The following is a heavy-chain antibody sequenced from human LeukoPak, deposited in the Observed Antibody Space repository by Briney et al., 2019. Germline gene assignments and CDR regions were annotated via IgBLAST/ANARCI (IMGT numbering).Heavy chain of an antibody. Sequence: SETLSLTCAVYGGSFSGYYWNWIRQPPGKGLEWIREINHSGSTNYNPSLKSRVTISVDTSKNQFSLKLSSVTAADTAVYYCARRHMITTGDAFDIWGQGTMVTVSS. CDR3: ARRHMITTGDAFDI. J-gene: IGHJ3*02. D-gene: IGHD3-16*01. CDR1: GGSFSGYY. CDR2: INHSGST. V-gene: IGHV4-34*01.